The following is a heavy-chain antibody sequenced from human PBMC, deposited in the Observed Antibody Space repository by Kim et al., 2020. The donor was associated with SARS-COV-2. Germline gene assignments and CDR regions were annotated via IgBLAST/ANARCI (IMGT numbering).Heavy chain of an antibody. Sequence: ASVKVSCKTYGYTFTSYGINWVRQAPGQGLEWMGWMSASNGNTNYAQKFQGRVTMTTDTSTSTAYMELRSPRSDDTAVYYCVRGGFDSSFDYWGQGTLVTVSS. J-gene: IGHJ4*02. D-gene: IGHD2-2*01. CDR3: VRGGFDSSFDY. CDR2: MSASNGNT. CDR1: GYTFTSYG. V-gene: IGHV1-18*01.